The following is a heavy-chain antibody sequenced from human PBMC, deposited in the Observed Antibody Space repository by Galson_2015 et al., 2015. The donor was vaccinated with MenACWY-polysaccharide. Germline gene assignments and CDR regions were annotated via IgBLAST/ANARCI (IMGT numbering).Heavy chain of an antibody. CDR1: GGSIRRPSHY. D-gene: IGHD5-18*01. J-gene: IGHJ4*02. CDR3: VRAGRTDRGVVGYGWGLDY. CDR2: VAYSGNS. V-gene: IGHV4-39*07. Sequence: ETLSLTCTVSGGSIRRPSHYWGWIRQPPGKGLEWTGTVAYSGNSYYNASLKSRITISIDTSRTQFSLKLTSVTAADTAVYYCVRAGRTDRGVVGYGWGLDYWGQGILVTVSS.